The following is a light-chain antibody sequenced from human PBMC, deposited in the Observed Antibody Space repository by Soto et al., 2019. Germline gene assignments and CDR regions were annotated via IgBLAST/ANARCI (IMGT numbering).Light chain of an antibody. Sequence: QITHSPSYLSKSVLDSVTLTLLASQSINSYLNWYQQEPGKAPKFLIYAASSLQSGVPSRFSGSGSGTDFTLTISSLQPEDFATYYCQQSYSTPINFGQGTRLEIK. CDR3: QQSYSTPIN. V-gene: IGKV1-39*01. CDR2: AAS. J-gene: IGKJ5*01. CDR1: QSINSY.